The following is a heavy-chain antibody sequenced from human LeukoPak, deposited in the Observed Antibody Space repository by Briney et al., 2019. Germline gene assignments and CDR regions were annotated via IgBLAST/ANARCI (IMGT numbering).Heavy chain of an antibody. CDR2: ISSSSSYI. D-gene: IGHD3-10*01. J-gene: IGHJ6*03. CDR1: GFTFSSYS. V-gene: IGHV3-21*01. Sequence: GGSLRLSCVGSGFTFSSYSMNWVRQAPGKGLEWVSSISSSSSYIYYADSVKGRFTISRDNAKNSLYLQMNRLRVEDTAVYYCARIRFGESYAPKSYYYYYMDVWGIGTTVTISS. CDR3: ARIRFGESYAPKSYYYYYMDV.